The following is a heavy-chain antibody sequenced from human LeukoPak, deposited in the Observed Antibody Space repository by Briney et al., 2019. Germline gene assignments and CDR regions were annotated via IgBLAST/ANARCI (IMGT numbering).Heavy chain of an antibody. CDR3: ARTTLHIISGMDV. J-gene: IGHJ6*02. Sequence: GGSLRLSCTASGFTFRSHSMIWVRQAPGKGLEWISYISGSSGTIYYADSVKGRFIISRDNDKSSLYLQMDSLRAEDTAVYYCARTTLHIISGMDVWGQGTTVTVSS. D-gene: IGHD1-1*01. CDR2: ISGSSGTI. V-gene: IGHV3-48*01. CDR1: GFTFRSHS.